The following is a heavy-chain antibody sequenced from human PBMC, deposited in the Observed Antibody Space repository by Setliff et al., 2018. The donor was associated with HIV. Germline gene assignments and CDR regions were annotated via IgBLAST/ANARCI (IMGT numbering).Heavy chain of an antibody. CDR3: ARGRRVSSNYYYYYYMDV. CDR1: GFTFNNYA. Sequence: GGSLRLSCAGSGFTFNNYAMSWVRQAPGKGLEWVANIKQDGSEKYCVDSVKGRFTISRDNAKNSLYLQMNSLGAEDTAVYYCARGRRVSSNYYYYYYMDVWGKGTTVTVSS. CDR2: IKQDGSEK. V-gene: IGHV3-7*03. J-gene: IGHJ6*03. D-gene: IGHD2-2*01.